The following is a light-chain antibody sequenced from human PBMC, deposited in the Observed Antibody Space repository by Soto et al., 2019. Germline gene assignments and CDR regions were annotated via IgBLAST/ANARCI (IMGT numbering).Light chain of an antibody. V-gene: IGKV3-20*01. CDR3: QQYGNSPLT. CDR1: QSVTSSY. Sequence: EIVLTQSPGTLSLSPGERATLSCRASQSVTSSYLAWYQQKPGQAPRLVLYGASSRATDIPDRFSGSGSGTDFTLTISRLEPEDFAVYYCQQYGNSPLTFGGGTKVEIK. CDR2: GAS. J-gene: IGKJ4*01.